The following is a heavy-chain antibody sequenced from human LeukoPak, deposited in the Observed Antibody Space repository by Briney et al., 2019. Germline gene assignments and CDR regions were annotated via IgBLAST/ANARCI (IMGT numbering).Heavy chain of an antibody. CDR1: GFTFSDYY. V-gene: IGHV3-11*01. D-gene: IGHD3-9*01. J-gene: IGHJ5*02. CDR3: ALGNRDILTGLNWFDP. CDR2: ISSSGSTI. Sequence: PGGSLRLSCAASGFTFSDYYMSWIRQAPGKGLEWVSYISSSGSTIYYADSVKGRFTISRDNAKNSLYLQMNSLRAEDTAVYYCALGNRDILTGLNWFDPWGQGTLVTVSS.